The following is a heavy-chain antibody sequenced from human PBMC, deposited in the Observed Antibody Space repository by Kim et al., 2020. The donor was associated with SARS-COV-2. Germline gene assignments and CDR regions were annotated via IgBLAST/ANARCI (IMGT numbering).Heavy chain of an antibody. D-gene: IGHD2-15*01. V-gene: IGHV3-30*03. J-gene: IGHJ4*02. CDR3: AVDPAGYCSGGSCYSDY. Sequence: VKGRFTISRDNSKNTLYLQMNSLRAEDTALYYCAVDPAGYCSGGSCYSDYWGQGTLVTVSS.